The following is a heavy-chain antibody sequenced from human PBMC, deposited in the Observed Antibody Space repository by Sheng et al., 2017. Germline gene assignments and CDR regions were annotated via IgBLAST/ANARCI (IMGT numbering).Heavy chain of an antibody. CDR2: ISGSGVGT. V-gene: IGHV3-23*04. J-gene: IGHJ4*02. Sequence: EVQLVESGGGLEQPGGSLRLSCAASGFSFSTFDMSWVRQAPGKGLEWVSRISGSGVGTYYADSVKGRFTISRDISKDTLYLQMNSLRAEDTALYYCVKVARGGGQTYYFDYWGQGTLVTVSS. CDR3: VKVARGGGQTYYFDY. CDR1: GFSFSTFD. D-gene: IGHD2-21*01.